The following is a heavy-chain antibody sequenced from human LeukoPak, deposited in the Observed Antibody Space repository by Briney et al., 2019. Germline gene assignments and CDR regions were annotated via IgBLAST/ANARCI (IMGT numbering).Heavy chain of an antibody. CDR1: GFTFSDYY. Sequence: GESLRLSCAASGFTFSDYYMNWIRQAPGKGLEWVSYISSSGSTIYYADSVKGRFTISRDNAKNSLYLEMNSLRAEDTAVYYCARDRSPGRGYFPNYFDYWGQGTLVTVSS. CDR3: ARDRSPGRGYFPNYFDY. J-gene: IGHJ4*02. V-gene: IGHV3-11*01. CDR2: ISSSGSTI. D-gene: IGHD3-22*01.